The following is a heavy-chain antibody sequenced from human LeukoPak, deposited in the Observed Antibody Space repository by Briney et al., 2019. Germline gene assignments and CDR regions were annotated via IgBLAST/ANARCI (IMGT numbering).Heavy chain of an antibody. J-gene: IGHJ4*02. D-gene: IGHD2-15*01. Sequence: GGSLRLSCAASGLTFSSYAITWVRQTPGKGLEWVSSISGSGGIIYYADSVRGRFTISRDNSKNTVFLQMNYLRAEDTAVYYCETTEGAGCSGTSCLVAFDYWGQGTLVTVSS. CDR2: ISGSGGII. CDR1: GLTFSSYA. CDR3: ETTEGAGCSGTSCLVAFDY. V-gene: IGHV3-23*01.